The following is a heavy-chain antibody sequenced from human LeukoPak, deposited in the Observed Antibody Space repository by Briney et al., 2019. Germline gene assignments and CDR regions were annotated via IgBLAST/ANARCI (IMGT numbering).Heavy chain of an antibody. V-gene: IGHV4-39*02. CDR3: ARDYGMDV. CDR1: GGSISSSSYY. Sequence: SETLSLTCTVSGGSISSSSYYWGWLRQPPGKGLEWIGSIYYSGNTYYNPSLKSRVTISVDTSKNQFSLKLSSVTAADTAVYYCARDYGMDVWGQGTTVTVSS. J-gene: IGHJ6*02. CDR2: IYYSGNT.